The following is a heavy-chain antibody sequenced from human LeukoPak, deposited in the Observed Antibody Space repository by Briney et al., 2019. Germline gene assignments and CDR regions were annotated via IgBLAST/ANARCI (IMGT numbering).Heavy chain of an antibody. D-gene: IGHD4-11*01. CDR3: ARGPDYYWYFDL. Sequence: SVKVSCKASGGTFSSYAISWVRQAPGQGLEWLGGIIPIFGTANYAQKFQGRVTITADESTSTAYMELSSLRSEDTAVYYCARGPDYYWYFDLWGRGTLVTVSS. V-gene: IGHV1-69*13. CDR2: IIPIFGTA. CDR1: GGTFSSYA. J-gene: IGHJ2*01.